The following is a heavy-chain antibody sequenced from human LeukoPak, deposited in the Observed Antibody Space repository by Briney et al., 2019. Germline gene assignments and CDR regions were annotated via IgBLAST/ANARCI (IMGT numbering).Heavy chain of an antibody. D-gene: IGHD5-24*01. CDR3: ARDGAGYNLRAFDI. Sequence: KPSQTLSLTCTVSGGSINSGGYYWNWIRQHPGKGLEWIGYIYYSGNTYYNPSLKRRVTISVDTSKNQFSLKLSSVTAADTAVYYCARDGAGYNLRAFDIWGQGTMVTVSS. J-gene: IGHJ3*02. CDR2: IYYSGNT. V-gene: IGHV4-31*03. CDR1: GGSINSGGYY.